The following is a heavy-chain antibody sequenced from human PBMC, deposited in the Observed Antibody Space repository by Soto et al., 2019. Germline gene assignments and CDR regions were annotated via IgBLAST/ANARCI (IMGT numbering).Heavy chain of an antibody. D-gene: IGHD6-13*01. CDR2: INHSGST. J-gene: IGHJ4*02. CDR3: ARGVIGAAGIKYYFDY. Sequence: SETLSLTCAVYGGSFSGYYWSWIRQPPGKGLEWIGEINHSGSTNYNPSLKSRVTISVDTSKNQFSLKLSSVTAADTAVYYCARGVIGAAGIKYYFDYWGQGTLDTVSS. V-gene: IGHV4-34*01. CDR1: GGSFSGYY.